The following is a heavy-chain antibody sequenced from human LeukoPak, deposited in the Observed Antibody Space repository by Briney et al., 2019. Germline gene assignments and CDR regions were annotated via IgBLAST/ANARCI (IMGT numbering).Heavy chain of an antibody. J-gene: IGHJ4*02. CDR3: AKDAARGSVTWLDY. Sequence: GGSLRLSCAASGLTFSSYAMTWVRQAPGKGLEWVSCISARGDNTYYADSVKGRFTVSRDKSKNTLYLQMNSLRAEDTAVYYCAKDAARGSVTWLDYWGQGTLVTVSS. V-gene: IGHV3-23*01. CDR2: ISARGDNT. CDR1: GLTFSSYA. D-gene: IGHD2-15*01.